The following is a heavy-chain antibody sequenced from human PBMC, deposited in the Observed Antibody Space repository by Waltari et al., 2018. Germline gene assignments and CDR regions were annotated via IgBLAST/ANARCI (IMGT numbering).Heavy chain of an antibody. CDR2: INPSGST. Sequence: QVQLQQWGAGLSKPSETLSLTCAVYGGTFSNNYWSWIRQPPGKGLEWIGEINPSGSTNCNPSLKSRVTISGDTSKNQFSRELSSVSAADTAVYYCARRGHSSYYYYYMDVWGKGTTVTVSS. J-gene: IGHJ6*03. V-gene: IGHV4-34*01. D-gene: IGHD5-18*01. CDR3: ARRGHSSYYYYYMDV. CDR1: GGTFSNNY.